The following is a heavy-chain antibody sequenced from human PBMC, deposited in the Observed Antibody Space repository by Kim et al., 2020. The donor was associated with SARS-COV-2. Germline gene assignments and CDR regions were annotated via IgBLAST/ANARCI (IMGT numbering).Heavy chain of an antibody. V-gene: IGHV5-51*01. CDR2: IYPGDSDT. J-gene: IGHJ4*02. CDR3: ASASPGYSSSWYGGY. D-gene: IGHD6-13*01. CDR1: GYSFTSYW. Sequence: GESLKISCKGSGYSFTSYWIGWVRQMPGKGLEWMGIIYPGDSDTRYSPSFQGQVTISADKSISTAYLQWSSLKASDTAMYYCASASPGYSSSWYGGYWGQGTLVTVSS.